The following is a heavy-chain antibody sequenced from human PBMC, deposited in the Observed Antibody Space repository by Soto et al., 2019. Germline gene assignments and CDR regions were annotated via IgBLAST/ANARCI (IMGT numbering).Heavy chain of an antibody. Sequence: AGGSLRLPCAASGFTFSSYAMHWVRQAPGKGLEWVAVISYDGSNKDYADSVKGRFTISRDNSKNTLYLRMNSLRAEDTAVYYCARARQQPPYNWFDPWGQGTLVTV. V-gene: IGHV3-30-3*01. J-gene: IGHJ5*02. CDR2: ISYDGSNK. CDR1: GFTFSSYA. CDR3: ARARQQPPYNWFDP. D-gene: IGHD6-13*01.